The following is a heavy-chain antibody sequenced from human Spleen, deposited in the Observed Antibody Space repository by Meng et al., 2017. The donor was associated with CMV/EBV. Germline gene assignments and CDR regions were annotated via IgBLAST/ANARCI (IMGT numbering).Heavy chain of an antibody. D-gene: IGHD6-13*01. CDR1: GYTLTELS. V-gene: IGHV1-24*01. J-gene: IGHJ4*02. CDR2: FDPEDGEK. CDR3: ARGARSSSWYYFDY. Sequence: ASVKVSCKVSGYTLTELSIHWVRQAPGRGLEWMGGFDPEDGEKIYAQKFQGRVTMTEDTSTDTAYMELSSLRSEDTAVYYCARGARSSSWYYFDYWGQGTLVTVSS.